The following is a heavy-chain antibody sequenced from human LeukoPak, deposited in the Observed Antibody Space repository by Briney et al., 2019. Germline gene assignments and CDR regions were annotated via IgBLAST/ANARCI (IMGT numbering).Heavy chain of an antibody. Sequence: SETLSLTCTISGGSISSYYWSWVRQSPGKGLEWIGYIYYSGSTSYNPSLKSRVTISVDTSKNQFSLKLSSVTAADTAVYYCARVRDYYDSSGYYEHFDYWGQGTLVTVSS. D-gene: IGHD3-22*01. CDR2: IYYSGST. CDR3: ARVRDYYDSSGYYEHFDY. J-gene: IGHJ4*02. CDR1: GGSISSYY. V-gene: IGHV4-59*01.